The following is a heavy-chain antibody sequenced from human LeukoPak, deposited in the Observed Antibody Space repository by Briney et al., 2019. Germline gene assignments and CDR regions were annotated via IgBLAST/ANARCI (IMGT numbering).Heavy chain of an antibody. Sequence: SETLSLTCTVSGGSISGYYWTWIRQPPGKGLDWIGYIYYSGTTNYNPSLKSRVTISVDTSMNQFSLKLSSVTAADTAVYYCERGSSYDILTGYYIGGIYYFDYWGQGTLVAVSS. J-gene: IGHJ4*02. D-gene: IGHD3-9*01. V-gene: IGHV4-59*01. CDR2: IYYSGTT. CDR3: ERGSSYDILTGYYIGGIYYFDY. CDR1: GGSISGYY.